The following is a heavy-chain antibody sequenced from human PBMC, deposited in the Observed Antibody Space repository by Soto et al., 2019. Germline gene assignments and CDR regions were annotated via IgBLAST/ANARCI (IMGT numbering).Heavy chain of an antibody. CDR2: IIPMFDMS. Sequence: QVQLVQSGAEVKTPGSSVKVSCKASGGTFSSDTVSWVRQAPGQGLEWMGRIIPMFDMSEYADKFQGRAKINPDESATTVYMELSSLTSDDTAMYFWARQDPSDYPEDGFETWRHVTVVTVSS. CDR3: ARQDPSDYPEDGFET. V-gene: IGHV1-69*02. D-gene: IGHD4-17*01. CDR1: GGTFSSDT. J-gene: IGHJ3*02.